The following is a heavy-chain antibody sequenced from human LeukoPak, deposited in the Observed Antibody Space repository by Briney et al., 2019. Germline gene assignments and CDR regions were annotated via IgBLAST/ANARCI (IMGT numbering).Heavy chain of an antibody. CDR1: GFTFDDYA. CDR3: AKDISGYYYGSGSPDY. Sequence: GGSLRLSCAASGFTFDDYAMHWVRQAPGKGLEWVSGISWNSGSIGYADSVKGRFTISRDNAKNSLYLQMNSLRAEDTALYYCAKDISGYYYGSGSPDYWGQGPLVTVSS. CDR2: ISWNSGSI. V-gene: IGHV3-9*01. J-gene: IGHJ4*02. D-gene: IGHD3-10*01.